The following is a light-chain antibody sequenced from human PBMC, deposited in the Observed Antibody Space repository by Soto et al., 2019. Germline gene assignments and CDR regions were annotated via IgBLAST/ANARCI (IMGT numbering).Light chain of an antibody. Sequence: EIVMTQSLATLSVSPGERATLSCRASQSVSTNLAWYQQKPGQAPRLLMYDASTRATGIPARFSGSGSGTEFTLTISSLQSEDFAVYYCQQYHNWPPYTFGQGTKLEIK. J-gene: IGKJ2*01. CDR1: QSVSTN. CDR3: QQYHNWPPYT. CDR2: DAS. V-gene: IGKV3-15*01.